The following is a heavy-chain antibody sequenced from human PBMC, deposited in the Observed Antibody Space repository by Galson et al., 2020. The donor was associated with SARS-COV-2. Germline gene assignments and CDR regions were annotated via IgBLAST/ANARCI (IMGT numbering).Heavy chain of an antibody. CDR2: IDRDDDK. CDR3: ARLSYTYTTGWYYFDY. J-gene: IGHJ4*02. CDR1: GFSPSTTGMR. Sequence: SGPTLVKPTQTLTLTCTFSGFSPSTTGMRMSWIRQPPGKALQWLARIDRDDDKYYSTSLKTRLTISKDTSKNQVVLTMTNMDPVDTATYYCARLSYTYTTGWYYFDYWGQGILVTVSS. D-gene: IGHD6-19*01. V-gene: IGHV2-70*04.